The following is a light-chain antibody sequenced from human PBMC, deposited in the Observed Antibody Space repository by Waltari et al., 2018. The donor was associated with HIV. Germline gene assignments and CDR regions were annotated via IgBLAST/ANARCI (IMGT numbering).Light chain of an antibody. V-gene: IGLV3-21*04. Sequence: SSVLTQPPSVSVAPGKTASITCGGTNIVHWYQQKPGQAPVLVIYDASDRPSGRPERFSGSNAGNTATLTISRVEAGDEADYYCQVWDSTTNHVVFGGGTKLTVL. J-gene: IGLJ2*01. CDR2: DAS. CDR3: QVWDSTTNHVV. CDR1: NI.